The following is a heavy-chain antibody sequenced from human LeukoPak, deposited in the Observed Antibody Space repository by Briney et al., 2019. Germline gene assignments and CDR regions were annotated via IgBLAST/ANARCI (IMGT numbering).Heavy chain of an antibody. J-gene: IGHJ4*02. CDR3: AKSGGYGLIDY. CDR2: IYTSGST. Sequence: PSETLSLTCTVSGGSISSDSYYWSWIRQPAGKRLEWIGRIYTSGSTDYNPSLKSRATMSVDTSKNQFSLKLKSVTAADTAMYYCAKSGGYGLIDYWGQGTLVTVSS. CDR1: GGSISSDSYY. D-gene: IGHD1-26*01. V-gene: IGHV4-61*02.